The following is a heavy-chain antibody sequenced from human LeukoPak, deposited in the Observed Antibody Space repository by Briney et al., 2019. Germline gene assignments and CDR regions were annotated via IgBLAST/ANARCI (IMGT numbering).Heavy chain of an antibody. CDR3: AKESYSYYYMDV. CDR2: IIPIFGTA. V-gene: IGHV1-69*06. J-gene: IGHJ6*03. CDR1: GGTFSSYA. Sequence: GASVKVSCKASGGTFSSYAISWVRQAPGQGLEWMGGIIPIFGTANYAQKFQGRVTITADKSTSTAYMELSSLRAEDTAVYYCAKESYSYYYMDVWGKGTTVTISS.